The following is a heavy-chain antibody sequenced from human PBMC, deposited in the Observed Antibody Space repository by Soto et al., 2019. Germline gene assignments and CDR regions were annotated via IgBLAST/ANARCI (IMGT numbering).Heavy chain of an antibody. Sequence: GGSLRLSCAASGFTFDEYSMHWVRQAPGKGLEWVSVIRGDGGSTYYADPVKGRFTISRDNSKNSLYLQMNSLRTEDTALYYCAKGSGYSYSMAQVDYWGQGTLVTVS. CDR3: AKGSGYSYSMAQVDY. J-gene: IGHJ4*02. V-gene: IGHV3-43*01. CDR2: IRGDGGST. D-gene: IGHD5-18*01. CDR1: GFTFDEYS.